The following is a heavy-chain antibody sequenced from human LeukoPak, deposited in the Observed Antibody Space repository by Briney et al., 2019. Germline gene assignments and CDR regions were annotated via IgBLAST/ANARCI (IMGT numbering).Heavy chain of an antibody. CDR3: AKDLSRLDAFDI. V-gene: IGHV3-23*01. CDR2: ISGSGGST. CDR1: GFTFSSYG. Sequence: GGSLRLSCAASGFTFSSYGMSWVRQAPGKGLEWVSAISGSGGSTYYADSVKGRFTISRDNSKNTLYLQMNSLRAEDTAVYYCAKDLSRLDAFDIWGQGTMVTVSS. D-gene: IGHD3-22*01. J-gene: IGHJ3*02.